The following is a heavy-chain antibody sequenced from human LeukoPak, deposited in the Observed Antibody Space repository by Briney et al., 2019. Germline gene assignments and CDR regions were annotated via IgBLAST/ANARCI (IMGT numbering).Heavy chain of an antibody. Sequence: KPSETLSLTCAVYGASFSDNYWSWIRQFPEKGLEWIGEINNSGSTSYNPSPNSRVITSVDVSKNQFSLRLSSVTAADTAVYYCARGGYGPRLGNWGQGTLVTVSS. D-gene: IGHD3-16*01. V-gene: IGHV4-34*01. J-gene: IGHJ4*02. CDR3: ARGGYGPRLGN. CDR1: GASFSDNY. CDR2: INNSGST.